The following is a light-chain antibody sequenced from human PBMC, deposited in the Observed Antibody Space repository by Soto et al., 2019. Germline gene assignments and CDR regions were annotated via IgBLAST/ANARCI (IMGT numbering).Light chain of an antibody. CDR3: QQYNSYPWT. Sequence: DIQMTQSPSTLSASAGDRVTITCRASQNINSWLAWYQQKPGKAPKLLIYEASNLGSGVPSRFTGSRSGTEFTLTISSLQPDDLATYHCQQYNSYPWTFGQGTKVEIK. J-gene: IGKJ1*01. CDR1: QNINSW. CDR2: EAS. V-gene: IGKV1-5*03.